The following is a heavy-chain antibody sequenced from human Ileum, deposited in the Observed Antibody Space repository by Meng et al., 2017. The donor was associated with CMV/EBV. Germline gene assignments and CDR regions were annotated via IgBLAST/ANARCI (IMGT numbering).Heavy chain of an antibody. CDR1: GGSISSNTYY. V-gene: IGHV4-39*07. CDR3: AGRGTNTELLDY. J-gene: IGHJ4*02. CDR2: FYYSGYT. D-gene: IGHD2-8*01. Sequence: SETLSLTCTVSGGSISSNTYYWGWIRQPPGKDLEWIGIFYYSGYTYYNPSLKSRVTFSLDTSRSQFSLTLSSVTAADTAVYYCAGRGTNTELLDYWGQGALVTVSS.